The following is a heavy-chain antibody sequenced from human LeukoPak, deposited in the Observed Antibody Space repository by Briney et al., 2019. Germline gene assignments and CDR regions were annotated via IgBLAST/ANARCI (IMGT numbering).Heavy chain of an antibody. CDR3: ARGKVVAGTPGQNSWDY. Sequence: SETLSLTCTVSGGSISSYYWNWIRQPAGKGLEWIGRIRTSGDTSYNPSLKSRVTVSVDTSRNQFSLKLSAVTAADTAVYYCARGKVVAGTPGQNSWDYWGQGTLVTVSS. V-gene: IGHV4-4*07. CDR2: IRTSGDT. J-gene: IGHJ4*02. CDR1: GGSISSYY. D-gene: IGHD6-19*01.